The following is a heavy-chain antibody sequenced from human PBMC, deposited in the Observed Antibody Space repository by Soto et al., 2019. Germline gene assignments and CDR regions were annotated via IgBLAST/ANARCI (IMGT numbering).Heavy chain of an antibody. J-gene: IGHJ4*02. CDR1: GFTFSSYA. D-gene: IGHD5-12*01. CDR3: AREVATGGGLYFDY. V-gene: IGHV3-30-3*01. CDR2: ISYDGSNK. Sequence: QVQLVESGGGVVQPGRSLRLSCAASGFTFSSYAMHWVRQAPGKGLEWVAVISYDGSNKYYADSVKGRFTISRDNSKNTLYLQMNSLRAEDTAVYYCAREVATGGGLYFDYWGQGTLVTVSS.